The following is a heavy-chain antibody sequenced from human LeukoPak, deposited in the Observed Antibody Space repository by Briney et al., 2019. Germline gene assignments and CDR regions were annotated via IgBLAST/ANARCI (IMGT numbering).Heavy chain of an antibody. CDR2: ISGSGGST. J-gene: IGHJ6*02. CDR3: AKGRNCSSTSCTNYYYYGMDV. D-gene: IGHD2-2*01. Sequence: PGGSLRLSCAASGFTFSSYAMSWVRQAPGKGLEWVSAISGSGGSTYYADSVKGRFTISRDNSKNTLYLQMNSLRAEDTAVYYCAKGRNCSSTSCTNYYYYGMDVWGQGTTVTVSS. V-gene: IGHV3-23*01. CDR1: GFTFSSYA.